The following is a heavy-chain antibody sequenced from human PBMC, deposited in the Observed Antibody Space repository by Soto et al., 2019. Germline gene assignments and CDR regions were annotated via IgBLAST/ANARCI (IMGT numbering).Heavy chain of an antibody. Sequence: GGSLRLSCAASGFTFSSYAMHWVRQAPGKGLEWVAVISYDGSNKYYADSVKGRFTISRDNSKNTLYLQMNSLRAEDTAVYYCARGAPPLGAYDFGDPSLYYYYGMDVWGQGTTVTVSS. D-gene: IGHD3-3*01. CDR3: ARGAPPLGAYDFGDPSLYYYYGMDV. CDR2: ISYDGSNK. CDR1: GFTFSSYA. J-gene: IGHJ6*02. V-gene: IGHV3-30-3*01.